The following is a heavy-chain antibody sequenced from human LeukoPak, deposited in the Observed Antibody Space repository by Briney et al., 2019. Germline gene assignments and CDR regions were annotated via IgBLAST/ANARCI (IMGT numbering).Heavy chain of an antibody. CDR1: GSTFSNYW. Sequence: GGPLQISCKGSGSTFSNYWIVWVRQLPGKGLEWMGIIYPVDSDTRYSPSFQGHVTISADNSINTAYLQWSSLNASDIAMYYCAIGFMWFGELSPYFDYWGQGTLVTVSS. D-gene: IGHD3-10*01. V-gene: IGHV5-51*01. J-gene: IGHJ4*02. CDR3: AIGFMWFGELSPYFDY. CDR2: IYPVDSDT.